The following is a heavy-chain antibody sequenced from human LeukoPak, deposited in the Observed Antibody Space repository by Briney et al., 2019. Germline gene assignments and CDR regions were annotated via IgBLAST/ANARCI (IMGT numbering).Heavy chain of an antibody. D-gene: IGHD1-26*01. Sequence: GGSLRLSCAASGFTSSSYSMNWVRQAPGKGLEWVSSISSSSSYIYYADSVKGRFTISRDNAKNSLYLQMNSLRAEDTAVYYCARYRDRWELPGGYYYYGMDVWGQGTTVTVSS. CDR1: GFTSSSYS. J-gene: IGHJ6*02. CDR3: ARYRDRWELPGGYYYYGMDV. V-gene: IGHV3-21*01. CDR2: ISSSSSYI.